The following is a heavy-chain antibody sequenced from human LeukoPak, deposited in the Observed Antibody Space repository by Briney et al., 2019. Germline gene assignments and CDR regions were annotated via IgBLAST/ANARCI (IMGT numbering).Heavy chain of an antibody. D-gene: IGHD1-1*01. V-gene: IGHV3-7*01. CDR1: GFTFSDLW. CDR2: IKYDGSES. J-gene: IGHJ5*02. CDR3: AREDNPLWFDP. Sequence: GGSLRLSCAASGFTFSDLWMSWVRQGPGKGLQWVANIKYDGSESYYVDSVKGRFTISRDNSNNTVHLQMNSLRPDDSALYYCAREDNPLWFDPWGQGTLVTVSS.